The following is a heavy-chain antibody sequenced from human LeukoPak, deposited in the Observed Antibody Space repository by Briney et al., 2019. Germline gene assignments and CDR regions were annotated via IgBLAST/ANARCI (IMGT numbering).Heavy chain of an antibody. D-gene: IGHD3-22*01. CDR2: ISGNNGNT. CDR1: GYTFTSYG. V-gene: IGHV1-18*01. J-gene: IGHJ5*02. Sequence: ASVKVSCKASGYTFTSYGISWVRQAPGQGLEWMGWISGNNGNTNYAQKIEGRVNMTTDTSTNTAYMELRSLRSDDTAVYYCARPGRRGFGYYWFDPWGQGTLVTVSS. CDR3: ARPGRRGFGYYWFDP.